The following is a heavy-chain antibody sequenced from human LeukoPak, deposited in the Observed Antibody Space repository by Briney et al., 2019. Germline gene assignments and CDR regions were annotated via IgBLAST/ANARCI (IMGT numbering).Heavy chain of an antibody. Sequence: GSLRLSCAASGFTFSSYWMSWVRQPPGKGLEWIGEINHSGSTNYNPSLKSRVTISVDTSKNQFSLNLNSVTAADTAVYFCARESPKSGNYIGADAFDMWGQGTMVTVSS. V-gene: IGHV4-34*01. D-gene: IGHD1-26*01. J-gene: IGHJ3*02. CDR3: ARESPKSGNYIGADAFDM. CDR1: GFTFSSYW. CDR2: INHSGST.